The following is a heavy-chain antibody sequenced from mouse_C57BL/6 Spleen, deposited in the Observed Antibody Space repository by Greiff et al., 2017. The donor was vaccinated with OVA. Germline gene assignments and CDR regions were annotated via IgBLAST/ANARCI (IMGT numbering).Heavy chain of an antibody. J-gene: IGHJ2*01. V-gene: IGHV1-42*01. CDR3: ARAHDGPGGY. CDR1: GYSFTGYY. CDR2: INPSTGGT. D-gene: IGHD2-3*01. Sequence: EVQLQQSGPELVKPGASVKISCKASGYSFTGYYMNWVKQSPEKSLEWIGEINPSTGGTTYNQKFKAKATLTVDKSSSTAYMQLKSLTSEDSAVYYCARAHDGPGGYWGQGTTLTVSS.